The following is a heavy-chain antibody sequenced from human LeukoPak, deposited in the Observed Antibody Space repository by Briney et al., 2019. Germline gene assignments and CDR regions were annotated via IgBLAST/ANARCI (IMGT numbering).Heavy chain of an antibody. CDR1: GFTFSSYA. D-gene: IGHD6-19*01. CDR2: ISSNGGST. CDR3: ARGSGYSSGWYES. Sequence: PGGSLRLSCAASGFTFSSYAMHWVRQAPGKGLEYVSAISSNGGSTYYANSVKGRFTISRDNSKNTLYLQMGSLRAEDMAVYYCARGSGYSSGWYESWGQGTLVTVSS. V-gene: IGHV3-64*01. J-gene: IGHJ4*02.